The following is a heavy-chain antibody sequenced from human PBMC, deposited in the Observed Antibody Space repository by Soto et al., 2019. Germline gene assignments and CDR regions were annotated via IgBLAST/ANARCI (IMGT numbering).Heavy chain of an antibody. CDR2: IYYSGST. CDR1: GGSISSGGYY. D-gene: IGHD3-9*01. J-gene: IGHJ6*03. CDR3: ARARNDILTGYFRSYMDV. Sequence: TLSLTCTVSGGSISSGGYYWSWIRQHPGKGLEWIGYIYYSGSTYYNPSLKSRVTISVDTSKNQFSLKLSSVTAADTAVYYCARARNDILTGYFRSYMDVWGKGTTVTVSS. V-gene: IGHV4-31*03.